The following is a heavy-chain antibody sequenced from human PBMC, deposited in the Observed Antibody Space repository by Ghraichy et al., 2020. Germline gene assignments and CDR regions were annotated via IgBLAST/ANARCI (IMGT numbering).Heavy chain of an antibody. CDR3: ATRLVD. V-gene: IGHV4-31*02. Sequence: SQTLSLTCSVSGDSVISGGSHWSWVRQHPGKGLEWIGNIYYTRSTSYNPSLESRATISLDTSKNQVSLEVRSVTAADTAIYYCATRLVDWGQGTLVTVSS. CDR1: GDSVISGGSH. J-gene: IGHJ4*02. CDR2: IYYTRST.